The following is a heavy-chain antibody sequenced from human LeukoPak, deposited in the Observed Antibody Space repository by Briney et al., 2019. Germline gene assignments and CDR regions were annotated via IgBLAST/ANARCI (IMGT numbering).Heavy chain of an antibody. CDR1: GDSVSSNSAA. V-gene: IGHV6-1*01. J-gene: IGHJ4*02. D-gene: IGHD3-16*01. CDR2: TYYRSKWYN. CDR3: ARSWVRSFDY. Sequence: SQTLSLTCAISGDSVSSNSAAWNWIRQSTSRGLEWLGRTYYRSKWYNDYAVSVKSRIIINPDTSKNQISLQLNSVTPEDTAVYFCARSWVRSFDYSGQGTLVTVSS.